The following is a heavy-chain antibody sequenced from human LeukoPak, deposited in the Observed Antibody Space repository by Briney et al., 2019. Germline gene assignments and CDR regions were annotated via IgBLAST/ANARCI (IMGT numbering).Heavy chain of an antibody. J-gene: IGHJ4*02. CDR3: ARQILGKYYFDY. Sequence: GASVKVSCKASGGTFSSYAISWVRQAPGQGLEWMGGIIPIFGTANYAQKFQGRVTITADESTSTAYMELSSLRSEDTAVYYCARQILGKYYFDYWGQGALDTVSS. D-gene: IGHD2/OR15-2a*01. CDR1: GGTFSSYA. CDR2: IIPIFGTA. V-gene: IGHV1-69*13.